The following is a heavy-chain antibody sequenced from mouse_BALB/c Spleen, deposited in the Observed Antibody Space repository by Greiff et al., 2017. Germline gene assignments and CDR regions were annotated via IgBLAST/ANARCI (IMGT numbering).Heavy chain of an antibody. J-gene: IGHJ1*01. D-gene: IGHD1-1*01. CDR3: TRDYGSFDWYFDV. V-gene: IGHV1S81*02. Sequence: QVQLQQSGAELVKPGASVKLSCKASGYTFTSYYMYWVKQRPGQGLEWIGEINPSNGGTNFNEKFKSKATLTVDKSSSTAYMQLSSLTSEDSAVYYCTRDYGSFDWYFDVWGAGTTVTVSS. CDR2: INPSNGGT. CDR1: GYTFTSYY.